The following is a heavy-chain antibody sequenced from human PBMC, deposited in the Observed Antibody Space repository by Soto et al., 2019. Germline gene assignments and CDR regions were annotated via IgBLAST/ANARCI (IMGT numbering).Heavy chain of an antibody. Sequence: VSGPTLVNPTQTLTLTCTFSGFSLSTSGMRVSWIRQPPGKALEWLARIDWDDDKSYSTSLKTRLTISKDTSKNQVVLTMTNMDPVDTATYYCARTVRDYYDSSGPYYFDYWGQGTLVTVSS. CDR3: ARTVRDYYDSSGPYYFDY. V-gene: IGHV2-70*04. CDR2: IDWDDDK. CDR1: GFSLSTSGMR. J-gene: IGHJ4*02. D-gene: IGHD3-22*01.